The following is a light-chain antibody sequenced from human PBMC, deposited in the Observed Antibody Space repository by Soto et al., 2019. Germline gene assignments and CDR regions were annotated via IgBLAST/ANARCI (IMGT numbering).Light chain of an antibody. CDR3: QHYNSYSEA. V-gene: IGKV1-5*03. Sequence: DSQMTQSPSTLSGSVGDRVTMSCRASQTISSWLAWYQQKPGKAPKLLIYKASTLKSGVPSRFSGSGSGTEFTLTISSLQPDDCAAYYCQHYNSYSEAFGQGTKVDIK. CDR1: QTISSW. J-gene: IGKJ1*01. CDR2: KAS.